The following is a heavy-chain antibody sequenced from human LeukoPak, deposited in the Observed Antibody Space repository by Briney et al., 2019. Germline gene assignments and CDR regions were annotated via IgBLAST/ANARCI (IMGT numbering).Heavy chain of an antibody. CDR1: GFTFSSYW. J-gene: IGHJ3*02. V-gene: IGHV3-7*01. CDR3: ARGFLSVYGSGSYAFDI. Sequence: PGGSLRLSCAASGFTFSSYWMSWVRQAPGKGLEWVANIKQDGSEKYYVDSVKGRFTISRDNAKNSLYLQMNSLRAEDTAVYYCARGFLSVYGSGSYAFDIWGQGTMVTVSS. CDR2: IKQDGSEK. D-gene: IGHD3-10*01.